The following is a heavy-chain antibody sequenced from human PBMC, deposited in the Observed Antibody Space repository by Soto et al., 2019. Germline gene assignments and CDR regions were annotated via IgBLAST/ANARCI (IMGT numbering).Heavy chain of an antibody. J-gene: IGHJ6*02. Sequence: AGPTLVNPTQTRTLTCTFSGFSLSTSGMCVSWIRQPPGKAREWLALIDWDDDKYYSTSLKTRLTISKDTSKNQVVLTMTNMDPVDTATYYCARIRDSSGWPGPRYSYFGMDVWGQGITVTVSS. CDR1: GFSLSTSGMC. CDR2: IDWDDDK. V-gene: IGHV2-70*01. D-gene: IGHD6-19*01. CDR3: ARIRDSSGWPGPRYSYFGMDV.